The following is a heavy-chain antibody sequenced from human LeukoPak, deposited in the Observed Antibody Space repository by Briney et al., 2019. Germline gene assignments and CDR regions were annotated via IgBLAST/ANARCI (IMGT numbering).Heavy chain of an antibody. CDR3: ARDGSSPYYYYMDV. V-gene: IGHV3-53*01. J-gene: IGHJ6*03. CDR2: IYSGGST. D-gene: IGHD3-10*01. CDR1: GFTVSSNY. Sequence: GGSLRLSCAASGFTVSSNYMSWVRQAPGKGLEWVSVIYSGGSTYYADSVKGRFTISRDNSKNTLYLQMNSLRAEDTAVYYCARDGSSPYYYYMDVWGKVTTVTVSS.